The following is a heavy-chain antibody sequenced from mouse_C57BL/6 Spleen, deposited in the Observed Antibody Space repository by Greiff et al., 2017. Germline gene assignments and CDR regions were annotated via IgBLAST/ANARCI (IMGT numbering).Heavy chain of an antibody. CDR2: IYPGSGNT. CDR1: GYSFTSYY. Sequence: ESGPELVKPGASVKISCKASGYSFTSYYIHWVKQRPGQGLEWIGWIYPGSGNTKYNEKFKGKATLTADTSSSTAYMQLSSLTSEDSAVYYCAKTGTGYFDVWGTGTTVTVSS. J-gene: IGHJ1*03. CDR3: AKTGTGYFDV. D-gene: IGHD4-1*01. V-gene: IGHV1-66*01.